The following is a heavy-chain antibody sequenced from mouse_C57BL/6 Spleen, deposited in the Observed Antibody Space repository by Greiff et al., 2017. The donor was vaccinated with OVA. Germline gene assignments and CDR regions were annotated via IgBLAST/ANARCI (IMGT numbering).Heavy chain of an antibody. CDR3: ARENYGSSSWFAY. D-gene: IGHD1-1*01. CDR1: GFTFSSSA. J-gene: IGHJ3*01. V-gene: IGHV5-4*01. CDR2: ISDGGSYP. Sequence: VKLVESGGGLVKPGGSLKLSCAASGFTFSSSAMSWVRHTPEKRLEWVATISDGGSYPYYPDNVTGRFTISRDNAKNNLYLQMSHLKSEDTAMYYCARENYGSSSWFAYWGQGTLVTVSA.